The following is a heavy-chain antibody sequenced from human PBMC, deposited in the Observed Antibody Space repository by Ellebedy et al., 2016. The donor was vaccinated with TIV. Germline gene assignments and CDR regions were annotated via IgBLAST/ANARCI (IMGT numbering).Heavy chain of an antibody. CDR3: ASFYGDYALD. CDR1: GGTFSSYA. V-gene: IGHV1-69*06. Sequence: SVKVSXXASGGTFSSYAISWVRQAPGQGLEWMGGIIPIFGTANYAQKFQGRVTITANKSTSTAYMELSSLRSEDTAVYYCASFYGDYALDWGQGTLVTVSS. D-gene: IGHD4-17*01. J-gene: IGHJ4*02. CDR2: IIPIFGTA.